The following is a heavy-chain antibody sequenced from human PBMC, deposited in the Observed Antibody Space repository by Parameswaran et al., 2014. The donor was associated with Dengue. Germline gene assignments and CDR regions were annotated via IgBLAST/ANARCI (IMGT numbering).Heavy chain of an antibody. Sequence: RWIRQPPGKGLEWVGFIRGRPFGGTTDYAASVKGRFTISRDDSKNIAYLQMNSLKIEDTAVYYCARDGVHCSIPTCYRYFHHWGQGTLVTVSS. D-gene: IGHD2-2*02. J-gene: IGHJ1*01. V-gene: IGHV3-49*02. CDR2: IRGRPFGGTT. CDR3: ARDGVHCSIPTCYRYFHH.